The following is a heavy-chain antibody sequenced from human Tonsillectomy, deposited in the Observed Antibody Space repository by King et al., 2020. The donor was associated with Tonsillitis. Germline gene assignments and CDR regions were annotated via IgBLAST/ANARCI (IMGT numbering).Heavy chain of an antibody. J-gene: IGHJ4*02. D-gene: IGHD4-23*01. CDR3: ARDVTFGGKY. Sequence: VQLVESGGGLVQPGGSLRLSCAVSGLTFSSYWMSWVRQAPGKGLEWVANINQNGGEKYYVDSVKGRFTISRDNAKNSLYLQMNSLRADDTAVYYCARDVTFGGKYLGPGTLVTVSS. CDR2: INQNGGEK. CDR1: GLTFSSYW. V-gene: IGHV3-7*03.